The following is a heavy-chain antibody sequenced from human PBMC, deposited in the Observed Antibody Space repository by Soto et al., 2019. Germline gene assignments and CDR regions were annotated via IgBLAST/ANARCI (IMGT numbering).Heavy chain of an antibody. V-gene: IGHV2-5*01. CDR1: GISLSTSGVG. Sequence: SGPTLGNPTQTLTLTCSLSGISLSTSGVGLGWIRQPPGKALEWLALIYWNDDKHYSPSLKTRLTITKDTSKNQAVLTMTNMDPVDTATYYCARGLAALPVFAFDIWGQGTMVTVSS. CDR2: IYWNDDK. J-gene: IGHJ3*02. CDR3: ARGLAALPVFAFDI. D-gene: IGHD6-6*01.